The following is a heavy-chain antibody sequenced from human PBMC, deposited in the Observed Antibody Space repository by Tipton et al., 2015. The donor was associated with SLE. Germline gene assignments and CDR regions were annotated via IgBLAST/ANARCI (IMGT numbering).Heavy chain of an antibody. Sequence: TLSLTCAVYGGSFSGYYWSWIRQPPGKGLEWIAYVHNSGSTNFNPSLRSRVTISVDTSNQFSLQLSSATAADTAVYYCARQICHSGSCYFDYWGQGALVTVSS. D-gene: IGHD2/OR15-2a*01. CDR3: ARQICHSGSCYFDY. CDR2: VHNSGST. J-gene: IGHJ4*02. CDR1: GGSFSGYY. V-gene: IGHV4-34*01.